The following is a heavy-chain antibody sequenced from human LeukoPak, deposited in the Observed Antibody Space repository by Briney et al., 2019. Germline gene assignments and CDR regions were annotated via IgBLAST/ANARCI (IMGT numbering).Heavy chain of an antibody. CDR1: GYTFTGYY. V-gene: IGHV1-2*02. D-gene: IGHD2-2*01. J-gene: IGHJ5*02. Sequence: ASVKVSCKASGYTFTGYYMHWVRQAPGQGLEWMGWINPNSGGTNYAQKFQGRVTMTRDTSISTAYMELSRLRSDDTAVYYCARSRPDHYCSSTSCSLPRFDPWGQGTLVTVSS. CDR3: ARSRPDHYCSSTSCSLPRFDP. CDR2: INPNSGGT.